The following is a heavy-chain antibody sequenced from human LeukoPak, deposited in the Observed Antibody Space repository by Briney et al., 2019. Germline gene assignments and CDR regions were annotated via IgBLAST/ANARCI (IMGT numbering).Heavy chain of an antibody. CDR2: IYPGDSDT. D-gene: IGHD6-13*01. CDR3: ARLGSSWFGMDV. Sequence: GESLKISCKGSGYTFTNYWIGWVRQMPGKGLEFMGIIYPGDSDTRYSPSFQGQVTISVDKSINTAYLQWSSLKASDSAMYYCARLGSSWFGMDVWGQGTTVTVSS. V-gene: IGHV5-51*01. CDR1: GYTFTNYW. J-gene: IGHJ6*02.